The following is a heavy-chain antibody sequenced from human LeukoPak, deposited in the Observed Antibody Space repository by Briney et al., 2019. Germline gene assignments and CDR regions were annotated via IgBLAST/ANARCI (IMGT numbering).Heavy chain of an antibody. CDR3: ARGGGYRGYGQDY. D-gene: IGHD5-12*01. CDR1: GFTFSSYA. V-gene: IGHV3-64*01. CDR2: ISSNGDAT. J-gene: IGHJ4*02. Sequence: GGSLRLSCAASGFTFSSYAMHWVRQAPGKGLEYVSAISSNGDATYYANSVEGRFTISRDNSKNTLYLQMGSLRVEDMAVYYCARGGGYRGYGQDYWGQGTLVTASS.